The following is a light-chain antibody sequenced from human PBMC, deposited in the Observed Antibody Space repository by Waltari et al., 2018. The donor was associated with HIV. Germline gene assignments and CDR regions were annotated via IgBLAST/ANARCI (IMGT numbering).Light chain of an antibody. CDR1: SLRSYE. V-gene: IGLV3-19*01. J-gene: IGLJ1*01. CDR2: GNN. CDR3: NFRDGIHV. Sequence: SSELTQDPAVSVALGQTVRITCPADSLRSYEVSWYQEKAGQAHRLSIHGNNKRPSGIPDRFSGSTSGNTASLTITGAQAEDEADYYCNFRDGIHVFGTGTQVTVL.